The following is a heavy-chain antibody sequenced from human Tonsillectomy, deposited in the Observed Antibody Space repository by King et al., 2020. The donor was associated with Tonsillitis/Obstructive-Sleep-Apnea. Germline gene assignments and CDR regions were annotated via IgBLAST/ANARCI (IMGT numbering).Heavy chain of an antibody. CDR3: ARDGSARDIDY. J-gene: IGHJ4*02. D-gene: IGHD6-25*01. Sequence: VQLVESGGGVVQPGMSLRLSCAASGFTFSPSGMHWVRQAPGKGLEWLAIVWNDGSPKYYGDSVRGRFTISRDNSQNTLHLQMNSLRVDDTAIYYCARDGSARDIDYWGQGTLVTVSS. CDR2: VWNDGSPK. CDR1: GFTFSPSG. V-gene: IGHV3-33*01.